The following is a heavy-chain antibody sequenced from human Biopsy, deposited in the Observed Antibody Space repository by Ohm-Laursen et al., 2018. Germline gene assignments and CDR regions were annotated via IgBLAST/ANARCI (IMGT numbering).Heavy chain of an antibody. CDR3: ALQSVAQMKNFDY. V-gene: IGHV1-2*02. J-gene: IGHJ4*02. CDR1: GFSFTGYY. Sequence: ASVKVSCNASGFSFTGYYIHWVRQAPGQGLEWMGWISPKSGGTNYAQKFQGNITMTKNTSMSTAYMEMSRLRSDDTAVYYCALQSVAQMKNFDYWGQGTLVTVSS. D-gene: IGHD6-19*01. CDR2: ISPKSGGT.